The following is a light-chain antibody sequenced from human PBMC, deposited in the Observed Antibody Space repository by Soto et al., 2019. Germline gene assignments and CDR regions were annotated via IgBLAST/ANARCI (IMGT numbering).Light chain of an antibody. J-gene: IGKJ1*01. Sequence: DIQMTQSPSTLSASVGDRVTITYRASQSISSWLAWYQQKPGKAPKLLIYKASSLESGVPSRFSGSGSGTEFTLTISSLQPDDFATYYCQQYNSYSRGTFGQGTKVEIK. V-gene: IGKV1-5*03. CDR1: QSISSW. CDR2: KAS. CDR3: QQYNSYSRGT.